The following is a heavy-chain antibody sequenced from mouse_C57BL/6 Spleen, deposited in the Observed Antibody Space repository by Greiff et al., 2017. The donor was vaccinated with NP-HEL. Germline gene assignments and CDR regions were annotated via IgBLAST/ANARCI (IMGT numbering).Heavy chain of an antibody. Sequence: VQLQQSGAELVRPGTSVKVSCKASGYAFTNYLIEWVKQRPGQGLEWIGVINPGSGGTNYNEKFKGKATLTADKSSSTAYMQLSSLTSEDSAVYFCARSDYGNSLFAYWGQGTLVTVSA. CDR1: GYAFTNYL. V-gene: IGHV1-54*01. J-gene: IGHJ3*01. D-gene: IGHD2-1*01. CDR2: INPGSGGT. CDR3: ARSDYGNSLFAY.